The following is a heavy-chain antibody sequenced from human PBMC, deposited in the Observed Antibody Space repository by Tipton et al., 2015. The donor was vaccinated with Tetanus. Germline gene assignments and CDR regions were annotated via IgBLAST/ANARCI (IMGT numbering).Heavy chain of an antibody. J-gene: IGHJ4*02. CDR3: ARAHCTDGVCNFDF. V-gene: IGHV5-51*01. CDR1: GYIFNNYW. Sequence: QLVQSGGEVKKPGESLKISCKGSGYIFNNYWIGWVRQKPGKGLEWMWIIYPGDSDTRYSPSFQGQVTISFDKSINTAYLQWSSLKASDTSMFYCARAHCTDGVCNFDFWGQGALVPVAS. D-gene: IGHD2-8*01. CDR2: IYPGDSDT.